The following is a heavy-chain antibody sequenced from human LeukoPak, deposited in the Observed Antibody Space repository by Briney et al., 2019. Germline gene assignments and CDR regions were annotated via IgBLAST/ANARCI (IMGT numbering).Heavy chain of an antibody. CDR1: GLTFSTYW. CDR2: INQDGSLT. J-gene: IGHJ4*02. V-gene: IGHV3-7*01. Sequence: GGSLRLSCAPSGLTFSTYWMNWVRQAPGKGLEWEANINQDGSLTYYMDSVKGRFTISRDNAKNSLYLQMNSLRGEDTAVYYCASGYAGGWSSFHYWGQGTLVTVSA. CDR3: ASGYAGGWSSFHY. D-gene: IGHD6-19*01.